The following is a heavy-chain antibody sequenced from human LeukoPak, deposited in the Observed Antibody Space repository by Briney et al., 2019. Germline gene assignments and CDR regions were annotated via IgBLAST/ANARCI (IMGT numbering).Heavy chain of an antibody. J-gene: IGHJ2*01. CDR2: VNHSGYT. D-gene: IGHD3-10*01. CDR3: ARIWPDL. Sequence: PSETLSLTCAVYGESFSGHFWSWIRQPPGKGLEWIGEVNHSGYTNYNPSLKSRVTISVDTSKKQFSLRLNSVTAADTAVYYCARIWPDLWGRGTLVTVSS. V-gene: IGHV4-34*01. CDR1: GESFSGHF.